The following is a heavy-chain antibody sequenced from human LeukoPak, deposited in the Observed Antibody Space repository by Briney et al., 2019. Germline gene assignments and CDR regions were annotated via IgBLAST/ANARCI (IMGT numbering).Heavy chain of an antibody. CDR1: VYTLTELS. CDR3: ATRVKYDTREVGY. D-gene: IGHD3-22*01. Sequence: ASVKVSCKGSVYTLTELSMHWVRQAPGKGLEWMGGFDPEDGETIYAQKFQGRVTMTEDTSTDTAYMELSSLRSEDTAVYYCATRVKYDTREVGYWGQGTLVTVSS. CDR2: FDPEDGET. V-gene: IGHV1-24*01. J-gene: IGHJ4*02.